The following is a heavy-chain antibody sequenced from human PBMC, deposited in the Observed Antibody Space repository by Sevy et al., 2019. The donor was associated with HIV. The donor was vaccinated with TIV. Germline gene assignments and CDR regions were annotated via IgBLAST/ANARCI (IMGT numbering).Heavy chain of an antibody. V-gene: IGHV3-7*03. CDR3: ARDQYYDFWSGYS. CDR2: IKQDGSEK. D-gene: IGHD3-3*01. J-gene: IGHJ5*02. CDR1: GFTFSSYW. Sequence: GGSLRLSCAASGFTFSSYWMSWVRQAPGKGLEWVDSIKQDGSEKYYVDSVKGRFTIARDKAKKSLYLQMNSLRAEDTAVYYCARDQYYDFWSGYSWGQGTLVTVSS.